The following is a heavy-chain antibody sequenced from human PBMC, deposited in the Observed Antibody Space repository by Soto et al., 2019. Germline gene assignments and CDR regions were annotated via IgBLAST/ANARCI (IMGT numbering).Heavy chain of an antibody. Sequence: ASVKVSCKASGYTFTGYYMHWVRQAPGQGLECMGWINPNSGGTNYAQKFQGWVTMTRNTSIRTAYMELSRLRSDDAAVYYCARGGFEGILPGYYGYNWFDPWGQGTLVTVSS. CDR2: INPNSGGT. CDR1: GYTFTGYY. D-gene: IGHD3-9*01. CDR3: ARGGFEGILPGYYGYNWFDP. V-gene: IGHV1-2*04. J-gene: IGHJ5*02.